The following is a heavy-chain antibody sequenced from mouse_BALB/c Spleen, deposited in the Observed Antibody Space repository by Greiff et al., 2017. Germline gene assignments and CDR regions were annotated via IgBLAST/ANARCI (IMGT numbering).Heavy chain of an antibody. Sequence: EVKVEESGGGLVQPGGSLKLSCAASGFTFSSYTMSWVRQTPEKRLEWVAYISNGGGSTYYPDTVKGRFTISRDNAKNTLYLQMSSLKSEDTAMYYCARPYYRYDEAWFAYWGQGTLVTVSA. J-gene: IGHJ3*01. CDR2: ISNGGGST. CDR3: ARPYYRYDEAWFAY. D-gene: IGHD2-14*01. V-gene: IGHV5-12-2*01. CDR1: GFTFSSYT.